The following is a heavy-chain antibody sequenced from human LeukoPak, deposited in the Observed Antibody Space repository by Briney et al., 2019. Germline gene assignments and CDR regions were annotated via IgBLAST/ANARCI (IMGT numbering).Heavy chain of an antibody. CDR3: ARGNVAVSRDY. J-gene: IGHJ4*02. Sequence: GGSLRLSCAASGFTFSSYEMNWVRQAPGKGLEWVSYISSSGSTIYYADSVKGRFTISRDNAKNSLYLQMNSLRAEDTAVYYCARGNVAVSRDYWGQGTLATVSS. CDR2: ISSSGSTI. D-gene: IGHD2-15*01. V-gene: IGHV3-48*03. CDR1: GFTFSSYE.